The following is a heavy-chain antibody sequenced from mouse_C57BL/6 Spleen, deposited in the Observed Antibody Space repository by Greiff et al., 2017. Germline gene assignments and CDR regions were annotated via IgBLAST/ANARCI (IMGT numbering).Heavy chain of an antibody. CDR3: ARKDYGSSSFDY. Sequence: QVQLQQPGAELVRPGSSVKLSCKASGYTFTSYWMDWVKQRPGQGLEWIGNIYPSDSETHYNQKFKDKATLTVDKSSNTAYMQLSSLTSEDSAVYYCARKDYGSSSFDYWGQGTTLTVSS. J-gene: IGHJ2*01. CDR2: IYPSDSET. V-gene: IGHV1-61*01. D-gene: IGHD1-1*01. CDR1: GYTFTSYW.